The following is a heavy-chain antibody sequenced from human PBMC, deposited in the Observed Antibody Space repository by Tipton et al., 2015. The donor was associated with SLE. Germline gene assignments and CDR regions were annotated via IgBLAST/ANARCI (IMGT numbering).Heavy chain of an antibody. Sequence: TLSLTCTVSGGSISSYYWSWIRQPPGKGLEWIGYSSTSGSTYYNPSLKSRVTISVDTSKNQFSLKLSSVTAADTAVYYCARGIAAAGSYYYYYYMDVWGKGTTVTVSS. D-gene: IGHD6-13*01. CDR1: GGSISSYY. J-gene: IGHJ6*03. V-gene: IGHV4-59*01. CDR3: ARGIAAAGSYYYYYYMDV. CDR2: SSTSGST.